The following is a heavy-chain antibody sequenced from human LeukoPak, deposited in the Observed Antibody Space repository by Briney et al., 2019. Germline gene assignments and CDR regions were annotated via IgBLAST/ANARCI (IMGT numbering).Heavy chain of an antibody. CDR1: GFTFSSYA. J-gene: IGHJ4*02. V-gene: IGHV3-30*18. CDR2: ISYDGSNK. D-gene: IGHD4-17*01. Sequence: PGGSLRLSCAASGFTFSSYAMSWVRQAPGKGLEWVAVISYDGSNKYYADSVKGRFTISRDNSKNTLYLQMNSLRAEDTAVYYCAKDATDGDYVFDYWGQGTLVTVSS. CDR3: AKDATDGDYVFDY.